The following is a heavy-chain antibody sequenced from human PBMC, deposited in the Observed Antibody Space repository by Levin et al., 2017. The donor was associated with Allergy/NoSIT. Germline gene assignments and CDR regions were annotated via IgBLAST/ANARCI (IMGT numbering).Heavy chain of an antibody. CDR2: IFPGDSDT. CDR1: GYSFTNYW. Sequence: LGESLKISCQVSGYSFTNYWIGWVRQMPGKGLDWMGIIFPGDSDTTYSPSFQGQVTISADKSITTAYLQWGSLKASDTAMYYCAATYYDIPDAFHIWGQGTMVTVSS. V-gene: IGHV5-51*01. CDR3: AATYYDIPDAFHI. D-gene: IGHD3-9*01. J-gene: IGHJ3*02.